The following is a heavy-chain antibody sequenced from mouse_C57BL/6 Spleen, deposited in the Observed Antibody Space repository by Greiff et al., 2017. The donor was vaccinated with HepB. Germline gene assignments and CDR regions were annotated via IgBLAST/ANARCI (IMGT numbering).Heavy chain of an antibody. CDR1: GYAFSSSW. V-gene: IGHV1-82*01. D-gene: IGHD1-1*01. CDR2: IYPGDGDT. Sequence: VQLQESGPELVKPGASVKISCKASGYAFSSSWMNWVKQRPGKGLEWIGRIYPGDGDTNYNGKFKGKATLTADKSSSTAYMQLSSLTSEDSAVYFCASPYYYGSSPSGFDVWGTGTTVTVSS. J-gene: IGHJ1*03. CDR3: ASPYYYGSSPSGFDV.